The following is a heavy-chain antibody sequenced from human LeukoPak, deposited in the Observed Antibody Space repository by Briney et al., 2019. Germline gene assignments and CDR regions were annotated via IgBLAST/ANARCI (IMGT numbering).Heavy chain of an antibody. V-gene: IGHV4-34*01. D-gene: IGHD2-2*01. CDR1: GGSFCGYY. CDR2: INHSGST. CDR3: ARGLGDIVVVPAAIDY. Sequence: SETLSLTCAVYGGSFCGYYWSWIRQPPGKGLEWIGEINHSGSTNNNPSLKSRVTISVDTSKNQFSLKLSSVTAADTAVYYCARGLGDIVVVPAAIDYWGQGTLVTVSS. J-gene: IGHJ4*02.